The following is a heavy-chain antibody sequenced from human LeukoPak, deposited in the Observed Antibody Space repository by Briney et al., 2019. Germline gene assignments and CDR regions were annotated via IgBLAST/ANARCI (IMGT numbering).Heavy chain of an antibody. D-gene: IGHD2-21*02. J-gene: IGHJ4*02. Sequence: GGSLRLSCAASGFTFSGYGMSWVRQAPGKGLEYVSAIGSGGADRYYADSVKGRFTISRDNSKNTLYLQMNSLRAEDTAVYYCAKSDCGGDCHLLDYWGQGTLVTVSS. CDR2: IGSGGADR. V-gene: IGHV3-23*01. CDR1: GFTFSGYG. CDR3: AKSDCGGDCHLLDY.